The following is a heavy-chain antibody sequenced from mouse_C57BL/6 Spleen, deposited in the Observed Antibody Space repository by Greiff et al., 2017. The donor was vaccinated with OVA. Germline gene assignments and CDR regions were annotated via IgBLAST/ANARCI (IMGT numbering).Heavy chain of an antibody. CDR2: IDPSDSYT. Sequence: QVQLQQPGAELVMPGASVKLSCKASGYTFTSYWMHWVKQRPGQGLEWIGEIDPSDSYTNYNQKFKGKSTLTVDKSSSTAYMQLSSLTSEDSAVYYCARRGAPDGSSYDWYFDVWGTGTTVTVSS. V-gene: IGHV1-69*01. D-gene: IGHD1-1*01. CDR3: ARRGAPDGSSYDWYFDV. J-gene: IGHJ1*03. CDR1: GYTFTSYW.